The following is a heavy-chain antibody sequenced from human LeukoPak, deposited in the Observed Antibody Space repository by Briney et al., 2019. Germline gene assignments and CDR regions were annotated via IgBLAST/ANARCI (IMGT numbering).Heavy chain of an antibody. CDR3: ARAYGSGSSIRTLGY. D-gene: IGHD3-10*01. J-gene: IGHJ4*02. CDR1: GGSISSYY. CDR2: IYYSGST. V-gene: IGHV4-59*01. Sequence: SETLSLTCTVSGGSISSYYWSRIRQPPGKGLEWIGYIYYSGSTNYNPSLKSRVTISVDTSKNQFSLKLSSVTAADTAVYYCARAYGSGSSIRTLGYWGQGTLVTVSS.